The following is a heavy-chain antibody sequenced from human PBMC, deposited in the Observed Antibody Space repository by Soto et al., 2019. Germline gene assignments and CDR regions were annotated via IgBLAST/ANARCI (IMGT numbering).Heavy chain of an antibody. CDR1: GGSISSYY. J-gene: IGHJ4*02. V-gene: IGHV4-59*01. CDR2: IYYSGST. Sequence: SETLSLTCTVSGGSISSYYWSWIRQPPGKGLEWIGYIYYSGSTNYNPSLKSRVTISVDTPKNQFSLKLSSVTAADTAVYYCARGGYYYLFDYWGQGTLVTVSS. CDR3: ARGGYYYLFDY. D-gene: IGHD3-22*01.